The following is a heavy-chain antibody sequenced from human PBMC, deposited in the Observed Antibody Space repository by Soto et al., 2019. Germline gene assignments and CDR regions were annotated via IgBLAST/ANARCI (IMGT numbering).Heavy chain of an antibody. CDR2: IYPDDSDT. CDR3: ALVRASNNDDTYHFYSLDF. CDR1: KYSFTGYW. Sequence: EVQLVQSGAEVKKPGESLRISCKGSKYSFTGYWIGWVRQMPGKGLEWMGVIYPDDSDTRYSPSFQGQVTISADKSLSTAYWQWSSLRASDTATYSCALVRASNNDDTYHFYSLDFWGQATTVTVSS. D-gene: IGHD1-1*01. V-gene: IGHV5-51*01. J-gene: IGHJ6*02.